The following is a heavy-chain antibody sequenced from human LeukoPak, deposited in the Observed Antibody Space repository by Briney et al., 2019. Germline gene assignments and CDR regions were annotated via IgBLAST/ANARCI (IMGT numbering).Heavy chain of an antibody. J-gene: IGHJ3*02. D-gene: IGHD4-17*01. CDR2: IIPIFGTA. CDR3: ALYGDYDDAFDI. CDR1: GGTFSSYA. V-gene: IGHV1-69*13. Sequence: SVRVSCKASGGTFSSYAISWVRQAPGQGLEWMGGIIPIFGTANYAQKFQGRVTITADESTSTAYMELSSLRSEDTAVYYCALYGDYDDAFDIWGQGTMVTVSS.